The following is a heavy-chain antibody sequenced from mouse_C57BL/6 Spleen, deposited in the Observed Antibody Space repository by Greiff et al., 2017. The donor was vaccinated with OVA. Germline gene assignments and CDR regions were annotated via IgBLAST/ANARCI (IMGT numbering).Heavy chain of an antibody. D-gene: IGHD2-12*01. CDR3: AVHYCYDLGYAMDY. J-gene: IGHJ4*01. CDR2: FHPYNDDT. V-gene: IGHV1-47*01. Sequence: QVQLQQSGAELVKPGASVKMSCKASGYTFTTYPLEWMKQNHGKSLEWIGNFHPYNDDTKYNEKFKGKATLTVEKSSSTVYLELSRLTSDDSAVYYCAVHYCYDLGYAMDYWGQGTSVTVSS. CDR1: GYTFTTYP.